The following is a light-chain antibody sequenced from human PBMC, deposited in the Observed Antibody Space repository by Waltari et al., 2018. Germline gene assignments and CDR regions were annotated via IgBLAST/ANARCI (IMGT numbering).Light chain of an antibody. CDR2: DAS. V-gene: IGKV3-15*01. Sequence: DIVLTQSPAALSVSPGDTATLPCRASQNVDTLLARYQQKPGPPPRLLIYDASTRATGVSTRFSGSGSGTEFTLTISSLQSEDFGVYYCQQYKRWPPVTFGQGTRLEIK. CDR1: QNVDTL. J-gene: IGKJ5*01. CDR3: QQYKRWPPVT.